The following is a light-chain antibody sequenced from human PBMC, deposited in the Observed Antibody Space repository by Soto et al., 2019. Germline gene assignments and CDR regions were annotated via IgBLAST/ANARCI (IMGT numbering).Light chain of an antibody. CDR2: EVT. J-gene: IGLJ1*01. Sequence: QSVLTQPASVSGSPGQSITISCTGTSSDVGAYNFVSWYQFHPGRAPKLIIYEVTIRPSGVSNRFSGSKSGNTASLTISGLQAEDEADYYCSSYTTNAPYVFGSGTKVTVL. CDR3: SSYTTNAPYV. V-gene: IGLV2-14*01. CDR1: SSDVGAYNF.